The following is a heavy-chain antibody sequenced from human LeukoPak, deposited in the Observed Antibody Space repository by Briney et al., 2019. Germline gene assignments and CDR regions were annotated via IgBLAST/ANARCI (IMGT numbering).Heavy chain of an antibody. J-gene: IGHJ6*02. CDR2: ISSSSSYI. D-gene: IGHD3-22*01. CDR1: GFTFSSYS. Sequence: GGSLRLSCAASGFTFSSYSMNWARQAPGKGLEWVSSISSSSSYIYYADSVKGRFTISRDNAKNSLYLQMNSLRAEDTAVYYCARVRTASPDNSGYYYGMDVWGQGTTVTVSS. V-gene: IGHV3-21*01. CDR3: ARVRTASPDNSGYYYGMDV.